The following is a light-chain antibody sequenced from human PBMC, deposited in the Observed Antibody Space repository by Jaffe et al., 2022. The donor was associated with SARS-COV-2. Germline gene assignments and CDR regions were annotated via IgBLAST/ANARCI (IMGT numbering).Light chain of an antibody. CDR2: DAS. CDR3: QQRSNWPPLT. CDR1: QSVSTY. V-gene: IGKV3-11*01. Sequence: EIVLTQSPATLSLSPGERATLSCRASQSVSTYLVWYQQKPGQAPRLLIYDASNRATGIPARFIGSGSGTDFTLTISSLEPEDFAVYYCQQRSNWPPLTFGGGTKVEIK. J-gene: IGKJ4*01.